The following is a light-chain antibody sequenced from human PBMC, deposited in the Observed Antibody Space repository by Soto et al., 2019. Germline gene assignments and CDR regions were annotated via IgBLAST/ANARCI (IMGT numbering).Light chain of an antibody. J-gene: IGKJ4*01. V-gene: IGKV3-15*01. CDR2: GAS. Sequence: EVVMTQSPATLSVSPGERVTLSCRASQSVRSNLAWYLQKPGQAPRLLIYGASTRATGIPARFSGSGSGTDFTLTISSLQSEDFAVYYCQQYNNWPPLIFGGGTKVEI. CDR3: QQYNNWPPLI. CDR1: QSVRSN.